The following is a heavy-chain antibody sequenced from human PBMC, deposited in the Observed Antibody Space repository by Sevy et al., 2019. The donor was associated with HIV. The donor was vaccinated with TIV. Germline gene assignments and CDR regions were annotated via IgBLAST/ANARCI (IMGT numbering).Heavy chain of an antibody. CDR2: IYYTGST. CDR1: GGSINSSNYY. Sequence: SETLSLTCTVSGGSINSSNYYWGWIRQPPGKGLEWIANIYYTGSTYYNPSLKSRVTIFADTSKNQFSLKLSSVTAADTAVYYCARQMHYYDSAGYYDWDYWGQGTLVTVSS. CDR3: ARQMHYYDSAGYYDWDY. J-gene: IGHJ4*02. D-gene: IGHD3-22*01. V-gene: IGHV4-39*01.